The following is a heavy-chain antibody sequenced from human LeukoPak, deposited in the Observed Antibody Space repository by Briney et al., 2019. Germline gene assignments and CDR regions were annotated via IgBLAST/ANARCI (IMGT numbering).Heavy chain of an antibody. V-gene: IGHV3-11*03. Sequence: PGGSLRLSCAASGFTFSDYYMSWIRQAPGKGLEWVSYISVSSIHTNYADSVKGRFTISRDNAKKSLYLQMNSLRAEDTAVYYCATPGLLGYCSSAICAPPGYWGQGTLVTVSS. CDR3: ATPGLLGYCSSAICAPPGY. D-gene: IGHD2-2*01. J-gene: IGHJ4*02. CDR2: ISVSSIHT. CDR1: GFTFSDYY.